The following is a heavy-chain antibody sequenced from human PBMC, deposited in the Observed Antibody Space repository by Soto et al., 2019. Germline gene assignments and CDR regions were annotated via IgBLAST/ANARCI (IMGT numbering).Heavy chain of an antibody. CDR3: ARGGVAVAGTGWFDS. D-gene: IGHD6-19*01. CDR2: INHSGST. Sequence: QVQLQQWGAGLLKPSETLSLTCAVYGGSFSGYYWSWIRQPPGKGLEWIGEINHSGSTNYNPSLKSRVIISVDTSKNQFSLKLSSVAAADTAVYYCARGGVAVAGTGWFDSWGQGTLVTVSS. J-gene: IGHJ5*01. CDR1: GGSFSGYY. V-gene: IGHV4-34*01.